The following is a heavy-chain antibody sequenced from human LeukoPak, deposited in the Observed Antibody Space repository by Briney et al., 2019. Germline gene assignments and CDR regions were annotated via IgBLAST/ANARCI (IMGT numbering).Heavy chain of an antibody. J-gene: IGHJ4*02. CDR3: AKAANYDILSGYYLDY. CDR2: ITGGGDTT. Sequence: GRSLRLSCAASGFTFSSYGMTWVRQAPGKGLEWVSAITGGGDTTYYADSVKGRFTISRDNSKKTLYLQMNNLRAEDTAIYYCAKAANYDILSGYYLDYWGQGTLVTVSS. V-gene: IGHV3-23*01. CDR1: GFTFSSYG. D-gene: IGHD3-9*01.